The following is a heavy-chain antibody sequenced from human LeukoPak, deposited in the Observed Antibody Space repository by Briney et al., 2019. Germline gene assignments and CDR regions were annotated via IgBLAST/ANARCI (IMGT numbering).Heavy chain of an antibody. CDR3: ASEAAPYLLGDY. CDR1: GFTFSSYE. D-gene: IGHD6-6*01. Sequence: GGSLILSCAASGFTFSSYEMNWVRQAPGKGLEWVSYISSSGSTIYYADSVKGRFTISRDNAKNSLYLQMNSLRAEDTAVYYCASEAAPYLLGDYWGQGTLVTVSS. CDR2: ISSSGSTI. J-gene: IGHJ4*02. V-gene: IGHV3-48*03.